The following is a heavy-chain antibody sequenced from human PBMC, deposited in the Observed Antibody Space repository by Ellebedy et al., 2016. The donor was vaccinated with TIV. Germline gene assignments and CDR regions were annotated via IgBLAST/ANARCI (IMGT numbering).Heavy chain of an antibody. Sequence: SVKGRFTISRGNAKNTLYLQIDSLRAEDTAVYYCARAMAEGSYFDYWGRGTLVTVSS. CDR3: ARAMAEGSYFDY. D-gene: IGHD5-24*01. V-gene: IGHV3-21*01. J-gene: IGHJ4*02.